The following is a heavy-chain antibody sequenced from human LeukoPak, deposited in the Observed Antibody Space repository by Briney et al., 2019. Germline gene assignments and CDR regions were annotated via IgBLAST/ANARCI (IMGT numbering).Heavy chain of an antibody. J-gene: IGHJ4*02. CDR1: GFTLSSYS. V-gene: IGHV3-21*01. CDR3: ARPAGGNARFDY. Sequence: GGSLRLSCAASGFTLSSYSMNWVRQAPGKGLEWVSSISSSSSYIYYADSVKGRFTISRDNAKNSLYLQMNSLRAEDTAVYYCARPAGGNARFDYWGQGTLVTVSS. CDR2: ISSSSSYI. D-gene: IGHD4-23*01.